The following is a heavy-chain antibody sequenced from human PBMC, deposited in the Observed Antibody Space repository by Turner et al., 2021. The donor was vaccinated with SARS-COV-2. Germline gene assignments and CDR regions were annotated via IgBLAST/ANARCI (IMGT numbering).Heavy chain of an antibody. CDR2: VHSSGNT. D-gene: IGHD4-17*01. CDR1: GDSISSTPHY. J-gene: IGHJ5*02. V-gene: IGHV4-39*01. CDR3: ARHGPTSTTKAFDP. Sequence: QLQLQESGPGLVKPWETLSLTCFVSGDSISSTPHYWGWIRQPPGQALEWIAHVHSSGNTHYNPSLKSRVTLSVDTAKNHLSLELTSVTAADTAVYYCARHGPTSTTKAFDPWGQGTLVTVSS.